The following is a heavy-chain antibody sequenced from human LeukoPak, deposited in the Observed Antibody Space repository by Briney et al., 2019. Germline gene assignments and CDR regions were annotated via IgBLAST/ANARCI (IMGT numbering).Heavy chain of an antibody. J-gene: IGHJ4*02. CDR1: RGSISSYY. D-gene: IGHD6-13*01. CDR3: ARVSAAAGMGVDY. Sequence: SETLSLTCTVSRGSISSYYWSWIRQPPGKGLEWIGYIYYSGSTNYNPSLKGRVTISVDTSKNQFSLKLSSVTAADTAVYYCARVSAAAGMGVDYWGQGTLVTVSS. CDR2: IYYSGST. V-gene: IGHV4-59*01.